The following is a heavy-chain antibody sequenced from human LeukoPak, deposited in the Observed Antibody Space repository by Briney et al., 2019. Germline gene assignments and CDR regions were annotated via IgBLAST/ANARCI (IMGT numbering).Heavy chain of an antibody. Sequence: GRSLRLSCAASGFTFSSYAMHWVRQAPGKGLEWVAVISYDGSNKYYADSEKGRFTISRDNSKNTLYLQMNSLRAEDTAVYYCARDGPPREYSGYGEFDYWGQGTLVTVSS. J-gene: IGHJ4*02. CDR2: ISYDGSNK. V-gene: IGHV3-30*04. D-gene: IGHD5-12*01. CDR3: ARDGPPREYSGYGEFDY. CDR1: GFTFSSYA.